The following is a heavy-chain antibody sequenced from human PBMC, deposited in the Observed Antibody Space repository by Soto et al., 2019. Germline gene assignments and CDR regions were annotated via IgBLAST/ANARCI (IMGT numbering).Heavy chain of an antibody. J-gene: IGHJ3*02. CDR3: ARDRLDFRSGYDAFDI. CDR2: VNPGDGTT. Sequence: VQLVQSGAEVRRPGASVKISCRTSGYSFTNYYLHWVRQAPGQGLEWMGTVNPGDGTTIYGQKFQDRLTMTWDTSTSTVYTELRSRRSEDAAVYYCARDRLDFRSGYDAFDIWGQGTMVTVS. CDR1: GYSFTNYY. V-gene: IGHV1-46*01. D-gene: IGHD3-3*01.